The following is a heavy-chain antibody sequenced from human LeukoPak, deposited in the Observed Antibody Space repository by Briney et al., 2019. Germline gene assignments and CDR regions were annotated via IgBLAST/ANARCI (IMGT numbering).Heavy chain of an antibody. V-gene: IGHV4-59*01. CDR2: IFYSGYT. CDR1: GGSISTYW. CDR3: ARVGYCSGGSCYSGIGWFDP. J-gene: IGHJ5*02. Sequence: TSETLSLTCSVSGGSISTYWWSWIRQSPGKGLEWIGNIFYSGYTNYNPSLKSRVTISVDTSKKQFSLKLTSVTAADTAVYYCARVGYCSGGSCYSGIGWFDPWGQGTLVTVSS. D-gene: IGHD2-15*01.